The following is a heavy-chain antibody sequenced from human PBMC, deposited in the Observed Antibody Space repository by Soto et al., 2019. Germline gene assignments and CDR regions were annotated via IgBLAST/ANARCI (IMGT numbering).Heavy chain of an antibody. CDR3: AKWHTYNYDSLAFSGFDC. CDR1: GLTFSSYA. D-gene: IGHD3-16*01. CDR2: ISGGDGSP. J-gene: IGHJ4*02. Sequence: GGSLRLSCVASGLTFSSYAMTWVRQAPGKGREWVSAISGGDGSPSYADSVKGRFTISRDNSKNTLYLHMNSLRADDTAAYYCAKWHTYNYDSLAFSGFDCWGQGTQVTASS. V-gene: IGHV3-23*01.